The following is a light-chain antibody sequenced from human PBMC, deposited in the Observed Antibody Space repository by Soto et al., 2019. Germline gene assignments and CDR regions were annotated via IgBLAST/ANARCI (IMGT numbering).Light chain of an antibody. CDR1: DSNIGNNY. J-gene: IGLJ2*01. V-gene: IGLV1-51*01. Sequence: QSVLTQPPSVSAAPGQKVTISCSGSDSNIGNNYVSWYQQLPGTAPKLLIYDNIKRPSGIPDRFSGSKSGTSATLGITGLQAGDEADYYCGTWDSSLSAGIFGGGTKVTVL. CDR2: DNI. CDR3: GTWDSSLSAGI.